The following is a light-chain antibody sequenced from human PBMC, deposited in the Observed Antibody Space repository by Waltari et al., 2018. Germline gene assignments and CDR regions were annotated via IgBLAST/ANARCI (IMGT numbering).Light chain of an antibody. CDR2: DVS. J-gene: IGLJ2*01. CDR3: TVKRGSNTVV. V-gene: IGLV2-14*03. Sequence: QSALTQPASVSGSPGQSITFSCTGASTDIDYYDYVCWYQQHPGKAPKLIIFDVSNPPSGVSYRVSGSRSGSTASLTISGLQAEDEADYYCTVKRGSNTVVFGGGTKLSVL. CDR1: STDIDYYDY.